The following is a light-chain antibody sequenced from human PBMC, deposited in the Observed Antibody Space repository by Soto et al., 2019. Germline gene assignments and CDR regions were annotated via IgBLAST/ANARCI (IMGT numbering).Light chain of an antibody. CDR2: GAS. CDR3: QQYNSYSEA. V-gene: IGKV3-15*01. Sequence: EIVMTQSPATLSVSPVERATLSCRASQSVSSNLAWYQQKPGQAPRLLIYGASTRATGIPARFSGSGSGTEFTLTISSLQSEDFAVYYCQQYNSYSEAFGQGTKVDIK. J-gene: IGKJ1*01. CDR1: QSVSSN.